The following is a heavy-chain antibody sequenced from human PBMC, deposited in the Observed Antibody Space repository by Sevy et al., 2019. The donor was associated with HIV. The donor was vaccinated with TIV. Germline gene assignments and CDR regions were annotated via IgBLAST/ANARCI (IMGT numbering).Heavy chain of an antibody. J-gene: IGHJ1*01. V-gene: IGHV3-30*04. Sequence: GGSLRLSCAASGFTFSRYSMHWVRQAPGKGLEWVATISFDASNKHYADSVKGRFTISRDNFQNSLFLQMNSLRPEDTAVYYCALERLSSVVAEYFQNWGQGTLVTVSS. CDR2: ISFDASNK. CDR3: ALERLSSVVAEYFQN. CDR1: GFTFSRYS. D-gene: IGHD1-1*01.